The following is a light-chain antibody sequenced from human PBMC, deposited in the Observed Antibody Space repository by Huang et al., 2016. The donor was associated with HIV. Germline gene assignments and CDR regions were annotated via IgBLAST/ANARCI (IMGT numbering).Light chain of an antibody. CDR3: QQYGTLPYT. V-gene: IGKV3-20*01. Sequence: EIVLTQSPVTLSLSPGEGASLSCRASQGVHNSYVAWYQQKPGQAPRLLIFGASNRATGVPHRFRGSESGTDCTLTISGLDPEDFAVYYCQQYGTLPYTFGQGTKLEI. CDR2: GAS. CDR1: QGVHNSY. J-gene: IGKJ2*01.